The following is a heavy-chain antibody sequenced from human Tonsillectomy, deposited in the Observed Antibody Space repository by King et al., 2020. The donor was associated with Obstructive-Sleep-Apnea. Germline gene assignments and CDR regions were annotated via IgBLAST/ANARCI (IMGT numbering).Heavy chain of an antibody. D-gene: IGHD2/OR15-2a*01. J-gene: IGHJ6*02. CDR1: GFIFNSYW. V-gene: IGHV3-7*01. CDR2: IKQDGSET. CDR3: AKCNSRSCYYYGMDV. Sequence: QLVQSGGGLVQPGGSLRLSCAASGFIFNSYWMSWVRQAPGKGLEWVANIKQDGSETYYVDFVRGRVTISRDNAKSSLYLQMNSLRAEDTAVYYCAKCNSRSCYYYGMDVWGQGTTVSVSS.